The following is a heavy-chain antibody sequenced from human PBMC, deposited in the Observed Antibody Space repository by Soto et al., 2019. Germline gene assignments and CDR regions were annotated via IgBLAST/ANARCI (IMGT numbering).Heavy chain of an antibody. V-gene: IGHV1-69*13. CDR3: ARVVDTAMVNWFDP. D-gene: IGHD5-18*01. CDR1: GGTSSSYA. J-gene: IGHJ5*02. CDR2: IIPIFGTA. Sequence: SVKVSCKASGGTSSSYAISWVRQAPGQGLEWMGGIIPIFGTANYAQKFQGRVTITADESTSTAYMELSSLRSEDTAVYYCARVVDTAMVNWFDPWGQGTLVTGLL.